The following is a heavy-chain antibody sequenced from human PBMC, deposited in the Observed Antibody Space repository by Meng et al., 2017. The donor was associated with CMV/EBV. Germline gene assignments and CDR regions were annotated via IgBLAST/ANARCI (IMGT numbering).Heavy chain of an antibody. CDR2: ISSSSSYI. V-gene: IGHV3-21*01. CDR3: ARDPYDFWSGYYHYGMDV. D-gene: IGHD3-3*01. CDR1: GFTFSSYS. J-gene: IGHJ6*02. Sequence: GESLKISCAASGFTFSSYSMNWVRQAPGKGLEWVSSISSSSSYIYYADSVKGRFTICRDNAKNSLYLQMNSLRAEDTAVYYCARDPYDFWSGYYHYGMDVWGQGTTVTVSS.